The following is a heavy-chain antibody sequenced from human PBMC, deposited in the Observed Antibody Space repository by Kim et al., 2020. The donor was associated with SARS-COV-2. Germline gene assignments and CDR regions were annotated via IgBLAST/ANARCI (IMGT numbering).Heavy chain of an antibody. J-gene: IGHJ4*02. Sequence: ASVKVSCKASGYTFTGYYMHWVRQAPGQGLEWMGRINPNSGGTNYAQKFQGRVTMTRDTSISTAYMELSRLRSDDTAVYYCARVNSADGYSGYEGLSRTRGRLTFNYWGQGTLVTVSS. V-gene: IGHV1-2*06. CDR3: ARVNSADGYSGYEGLSRTRGRLTFNY. CDR2: INPNSGGT. CDR1: GYTFTGYY. D-gene: IGHD5-12*01.